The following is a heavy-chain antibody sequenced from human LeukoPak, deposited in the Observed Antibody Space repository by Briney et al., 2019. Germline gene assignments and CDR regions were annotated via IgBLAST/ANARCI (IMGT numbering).Heavy chain of an antibody. J-gene: IGHJ4*02. CDR1: GFTFSSYS. CDR3: ARAIYSGYVPPHY. CDR2: ISSSDSDI. Sequence: PGGSLRLSCAASGFTFSSYSMNWVRQAPGKGLEWVSSISSSDSDIYYADSVKGRFTISRDNAKNSLYLQMNSLRAGDTAVYYCARAIYSGYVPPHYWGQGTLVTVSS. D-gene: IGHD5-12*01. V-gene: IGHV3-21*01.